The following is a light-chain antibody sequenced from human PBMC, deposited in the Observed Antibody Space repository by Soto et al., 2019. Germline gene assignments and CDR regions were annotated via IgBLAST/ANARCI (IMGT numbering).Light chain of an antibody. J-gene: IGKJ1*01. CDR1: QSISRY. CDR3: QQYGSSPPT. Sequence: IVLTQSPGTLSLSPGERTTLSCRASQSISRYLAWYQQNPGQSPRLLIYGASSRATGTPDRFSGSGSGTDFTLTINRLEPEDFALYYCQQYGSSPPTCGQGTKVDIK. CDR2: GAS. V-gene: IGKV3-20*01.